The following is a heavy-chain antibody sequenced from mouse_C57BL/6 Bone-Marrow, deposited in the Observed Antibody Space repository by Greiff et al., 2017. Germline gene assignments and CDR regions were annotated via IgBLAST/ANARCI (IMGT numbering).Heavy chain of an antibody. CDR2: IYPGDGDT. CDR3: ARGGPFAY. J-gene: IGHJ3*01. V-gene: IGHV1-82*01. Sequence: QVQLQQSGPELVKPGASVKISCKASGYAFSSSWMNWVKQRPGKGLEWIGRIYPGDGDTNYNGKFKGKATLTADKSSSTAYMQLSSLTSEDSAVYFGARGGPFAYWGKGTLVTVSA. CDR1: GYAFSSSW.